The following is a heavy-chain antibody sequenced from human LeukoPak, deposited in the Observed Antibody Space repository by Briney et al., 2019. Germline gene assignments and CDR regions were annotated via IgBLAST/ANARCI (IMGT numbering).Heavy chain of an antibody. CDR1: GFTISNSY. D-gene: IGHD3-22*01. CDR2: IYRGGGT. Sequence: GGSLRLSCAASGFTISNSYLSLVRQAPGKGLEWVSGIYRGGGTYYTNSVKGRFTISRDDSRNMLYLQMKSLRAEDTSVYYCARGDYYDSSGSYSCQAFDLWGRGTMVTVSS. J-gene: IGHJ3*01. CDR3: ARGDYYDSSGSYSCQAFDL. V-gene: IGHV3-66*01.